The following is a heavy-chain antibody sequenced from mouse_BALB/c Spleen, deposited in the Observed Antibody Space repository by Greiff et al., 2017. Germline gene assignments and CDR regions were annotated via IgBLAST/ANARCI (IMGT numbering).Heavy chain of an antibody. J-gene: IGHJ3*01. CDR1: GFTFSDYY. CDR3: ARGGPAWFAY. CDR2: ISDGGSYT. V-gene: IGHV5-4*02. Sequence: EVKLMESGGGLVKPGGSLKLSCAASGFTFSDYYMYWVRQTPEKRLEWVATISDGGSYTYYPDSVKGRFTISRDNAKNNLYLQMSSLKSEDTAMYYCARGGPAWFAYWGQGTLVTVSA. D-gene: IGHD3-3*01.